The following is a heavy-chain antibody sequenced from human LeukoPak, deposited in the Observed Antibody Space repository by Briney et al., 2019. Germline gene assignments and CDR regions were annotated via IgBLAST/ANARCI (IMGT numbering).Heavy chain of an antibody. D-gene: IGHD1-26*01. CDR1: GFTFSSYA. V-gene: IGHV3-30-3*01. J-gene: IGHJ4*02. CDR2: ISYDGSNK. Sequence: QSGGSLRLSCAASGFTFSSYAMHWVRQAPGKGLEWVAVISYDGSNKYYADSVKGRFTISRDNSKNTLYLQMNSLRAEDTAVYYCARDRGYSGSYYVPSYYFDYWGQGTLVTVSS. CDR3: ARDRGYSGSYYVPSYYFDY.